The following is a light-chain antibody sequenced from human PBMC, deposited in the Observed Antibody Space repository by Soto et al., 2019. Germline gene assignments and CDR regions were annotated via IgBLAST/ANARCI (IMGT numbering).Light chain of an antibody. Sequence: QSALTQPASVSGSPGQSITISCTGTSGDIGGYNYVSWYQQHPGKAPKLMIYEVSYRPSGVSDRFSGSKSDNTASPTISGLQAEDEADYYCSSYATSSTWVFGGGTKLTVL. CDR2: EVS. V-gene: IGLV2-14*01. CDR3: SSYATSSTWV. CDR1: SGDIGGYNY. J-gene: IGLJ3*02.